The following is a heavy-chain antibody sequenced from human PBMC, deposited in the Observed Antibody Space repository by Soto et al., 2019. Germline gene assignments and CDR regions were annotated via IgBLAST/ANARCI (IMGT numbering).Heavy chain of an antibody. CDR3: AAGDSSGYYGG. D-gene: IGHD3-22*01. J-gene: IGHJ4*02. CDR1: GFIFTSSS. CDR2: ITVGTGNT. V-gene: IGHV1-58*01. Sequence: SGKVCGEASGFIFTSSSVQWVRQARGQRLEWIGWITVGTGNTNYAQKFQERVTITRDMSTSTAYMELSNLRSEDTAVYYCAAGDSSGYYGGWGQGTQVTVS.